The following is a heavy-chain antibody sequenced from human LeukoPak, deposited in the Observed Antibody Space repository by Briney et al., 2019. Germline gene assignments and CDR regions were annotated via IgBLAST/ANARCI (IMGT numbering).Heavy chain of an antibody. V-gene: IGHV1-18*01. CDR3: ARDAWRVAAAEPFQH. CDR2: ISAYNGNT. CDR1: GYTLTSYG. D-gene: IGHD2-15*01. Sequence: PAASVKVSCKASGYTLTSYGISWVRQAPGQGLEWMGWISAYNGNTNYAQKLQGRVTMTTDTSTSTAYMELRSLRSDDTAVYYCARDAWRVAAAEPFQHWGQGTLVTVSS. J-gene: IGHJ1*01.